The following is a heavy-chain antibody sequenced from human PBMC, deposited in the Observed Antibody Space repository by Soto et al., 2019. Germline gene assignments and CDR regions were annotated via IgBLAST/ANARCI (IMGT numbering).Heavy chain of an antibody. Sequence: SETLSLTCTVSGGSISSYCWSWIRQPPGKGMEWIGYIYYNGSTNYNPSLKSRVTISVDTSKNQFSLKLSSVTAADTAVYYCARNRPARASGYPLSPPYYYYVMDVWGQGTTVTVSS. CDR1: GGSISSYC. CDR2: IYYNGST. CDR3: ARNRPARASGYPLSPPYYYYVMDV. D-gene: IGHD5-12*01. J-gene: IGHJ6*02. V-gene: IGHV4-59*01.